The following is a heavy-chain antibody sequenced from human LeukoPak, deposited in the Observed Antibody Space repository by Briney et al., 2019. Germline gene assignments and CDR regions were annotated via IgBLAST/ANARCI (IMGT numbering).Heavy chain of an antibody. J-gene: IGHJ5*02. V-gene: IGHV4-4*09. CDR1: GGSIRSYY. CDR3: AGLTGHSSSWYSWFDP. Sequence: SETLSLTCTVSGGSIRSYYRSWIRQPPGKGLEWIGYIYTSGSTNYNPSLKSRVTISVDTSKNQFSLKLNSVTAADTAVYYCAGLTGHSSSWYSWFDPWGQGTLVTVSS. D-gene: IGHD6-13*01. CDR2: IYTSGST.